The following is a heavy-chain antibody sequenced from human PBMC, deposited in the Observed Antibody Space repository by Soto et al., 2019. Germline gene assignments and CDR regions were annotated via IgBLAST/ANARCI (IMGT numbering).Heavy chain of an antibody. CDR2: IYPDDSDT. D-gene: IGHD3-3*01. J-gene: IGHJ5*02. CDR3: AMLEWLSLAAWFDP. Sequence: GGSLKISCKGSGYSFTNYWIGWVRQMPGKGLEWMGMIYPDDSDTKYSPSFQGQVTFSADKSINTAYRQWSSLKASDTAIYYCAMLEWLSLAAWFDPWGQGTLVTVSS. V-gene: IGHV5-51*01. CDR1: GYSFTNYW.